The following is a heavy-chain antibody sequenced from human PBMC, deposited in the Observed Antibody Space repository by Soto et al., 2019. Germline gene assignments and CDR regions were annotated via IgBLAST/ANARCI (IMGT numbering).Heavy chain of an antibody. CDR2: IIPIFGTA. CDR1: GGTFSSYA. D-gene: IGHD3-3*01. CDR3: ARVRGDYDFWSGWTFDI. J-gene: IGHJ3*02. V-gene: IGHV1-69*01. Sequence: QVQLVQSGAEVKKPGSSVKVSCKASGGTFSSYAISWVRQAPGQGLEWMGGIIPIFGTANYAQKFQGRVTITADESTSTAYMELSSLRSEDTAVYYGARVRGDYDFWSGWTFDIWGQGTMVTVSS.